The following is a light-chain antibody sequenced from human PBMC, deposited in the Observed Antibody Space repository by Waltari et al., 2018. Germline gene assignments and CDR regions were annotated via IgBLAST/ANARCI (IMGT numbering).Light chain of an antibody. CDR1: SSDVGGYNY. CDR3: SSFTRTNSWV. J-gene: IGLJ3*02. CDR2: DVN. Sequence: HSALAQPASVSGSPGQSTTISCTGTSSDVGGYNYVSWYQQHPGKAPRLVIYDVNNWPSGVSNRCSGSKSGNTASLTIAGLQAEDEADYYCSSFTRTNSWVFGGGTKLTVL. V-gene: IGLV2-14*03.